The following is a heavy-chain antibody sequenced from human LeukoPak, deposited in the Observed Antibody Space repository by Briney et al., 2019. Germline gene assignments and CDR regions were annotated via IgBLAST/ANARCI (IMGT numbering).Heavy chain of an antibody. CDR1: GGTFSSYA. D-gene: IGHD3-22*01. J-gene: IGHJ3*02. CDR3: VNYYDSRVI. Sequence: VASVKVSCKASGGTFSSYAISWVRQAPGQGLEWMGGIIPIFGTANYAQKFQGRVTITADESTSTAYMELSSLRSEDTAVYYCVNYYDSRVIWGQGTMVTVSS. CDR2: IIPIFGTA. V-gene: IGHV1-69*13.